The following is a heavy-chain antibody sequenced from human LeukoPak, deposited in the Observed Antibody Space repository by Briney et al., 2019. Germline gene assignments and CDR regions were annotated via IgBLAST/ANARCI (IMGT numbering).Heavy chain of an antibody. CDR2: IKSKIDGGTI. CDR3: TTRRQDGC. V-gene: IGHV3-15*01. J-gene: IGHJ4*02. Sequence: PGRSLRLSCAATGFAFSSYGMHWVRQVPGKGLEWVGRIKSKIDGGTIDYGAPVKGRFTISRDDSTNTLYLQKNSLKTEDTAVYYCTTRRQDGCWGQGTLVTVS. CDR1: GFAFSSYG. D-gene: IGHD6-25*01.